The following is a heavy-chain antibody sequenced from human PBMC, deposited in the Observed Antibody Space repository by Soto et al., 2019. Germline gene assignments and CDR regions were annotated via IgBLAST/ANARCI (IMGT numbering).Heavy chain of an antibody. J-gene: IGHJ5*02. CDR1: GNTFTNFG. CDR2: ISPYTEDP. CDR3: ARVLPGAEAWFHP. V-gene: IGHV1-18*01. Sequence: QGQLVQSGVEVKKPGASVKVSCSASGNTFTNFGVPWVRQAPGQELEWMGWISPYTEDPSYAQRFQGRVTINIDTSTLTAYLALRSLTSDVPAVYYWARVLPGAEAWFHPWIQGTLVTVSS. D-gene: IGHD2-2*01.